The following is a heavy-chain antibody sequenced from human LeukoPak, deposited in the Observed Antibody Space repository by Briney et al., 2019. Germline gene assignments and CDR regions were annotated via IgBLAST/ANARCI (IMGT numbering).Heavy chain of an antibody. J-gene: IGHJ4*02. V-gene: IGHV4-59*01. Sequence: SETLSLTCTVSGGSISSYYWSWIRQPPGKGLEWIGDIYYSGSTNYSPSLKSRVTISVDTSKNQFSLKLSSVTAADTAVYYCAASYDSSGYYAYFDYWGQGTLVTVSS. CDR3: AASYDSSGYYAYFDY. D-gene: IGHD3-22*01. CDR1: GGSISSYY. CDR2: IYYSGST.